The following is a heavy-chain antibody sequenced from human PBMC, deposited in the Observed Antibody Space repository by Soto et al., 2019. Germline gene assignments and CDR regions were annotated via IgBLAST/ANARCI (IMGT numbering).Heavy chain of an antibody. Sequence: QVQLQQSGPGLVKPSQTLSLTCAISGDSVSSNSAAWNWIRQSPSRGLEWLGRTYYRSKWQNDYXVXVKXRITINPDTSKNHFSLQLNSVTPEDTAVYYCARISYESPGPWGQGTLVTVSS. CDR2: TYYRSKWQN. D-gene: IGHD3-22*01. J-gene: IGHJ5*02. V-gene: IGHV6-1*01. CDR3: ARISYESPGP. CDR1: GDSVSSNSAA.